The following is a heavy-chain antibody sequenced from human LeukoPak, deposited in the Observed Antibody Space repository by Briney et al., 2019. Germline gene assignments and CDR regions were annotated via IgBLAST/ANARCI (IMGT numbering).Heavy chain of an antibody. CDR2: ISSSSSYI. D-gene: IGHD5-24*01. Sequence: PGGSLRLSCAASGFTFSSYSMNWVRQAPGKGLEWVSSISSSSSYIYYADSVKGRFTISRDNAKNSLYLQMNSLRAEDTAVYYCARDRRDGYNRGLFDYWGQGTLVTASS. J-gene: IGHJ4*02. CDR3: ARDRRDGYNRGLFDY. CDR1: GFTFSSYS. V-gene: IGHV3-21*01.